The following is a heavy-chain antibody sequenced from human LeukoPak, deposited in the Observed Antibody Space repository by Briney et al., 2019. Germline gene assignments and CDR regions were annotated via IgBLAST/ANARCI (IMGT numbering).Heavy chain of an antibody. D-gene: IGHD3-22*01. Sequence: ASVKVSCKASGYTFTSHSMHWVRQAPGQGLEWMGIINPRGDSTSYTQKFQGRVTMTRDTSTSTVYMELSSLRSEDTAVYYCARVKSYYYDTSDKDAFDIWGQGTMVTVSS. CDR1: GYTFTSHS. J-gene: IGHJ3*02. CDR3: ARVKSYYYDTSDKDAFDI. V-gene: IGHV1-46*01. CDR2: INPRGDST.